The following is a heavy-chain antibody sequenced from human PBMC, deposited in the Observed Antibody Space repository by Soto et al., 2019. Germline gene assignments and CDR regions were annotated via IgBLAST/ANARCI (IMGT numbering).Heavy chain of an antibody. CDR3: ARTTAVPDSLRSRYYIDY. D-gene: IGHD6-19*01. CDR2: IYYSGTT. CDR1: GGSVNNKTYY. Sequence: PSETLSLTCSVSGGSVNNKTYYWSWIRQPPGKGLEWIGYIYYSGTTNYNPSLKSRVTIAVDTSKNQFSLRLSSVTAADTALYFCARTTAVPDSLRSRYYIDYWGQGSLGTVSS. V-gene: IGHV4-61*01. J-gene: IGHJ4*02.